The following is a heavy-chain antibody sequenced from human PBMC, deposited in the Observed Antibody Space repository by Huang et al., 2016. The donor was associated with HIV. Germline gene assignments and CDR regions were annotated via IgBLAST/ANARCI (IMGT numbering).Heavy chain of an antibody. CDR2: IYYSGDS. CDR3: ARHFGSGSGYFDS. V-gene: IGHV4-39*01. J-gene: IGHJ4*02. D-gene: IGHD6-19*01. CDR1: GGSITDSNYY. Sequence: QLQLQESDPGLVRPSETLSLICTVSGGSITDSNYYWGWIRQPPGKGLGWIGGIYYSGDSECNADLKSRDTVSVDTSKDRIDQDIKSVAVADTAIYYCARHFGSGSGYFDSWGQGTLVPVSS.